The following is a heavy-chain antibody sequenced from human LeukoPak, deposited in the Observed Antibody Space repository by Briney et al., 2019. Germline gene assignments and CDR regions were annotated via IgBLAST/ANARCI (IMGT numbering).Heavy chain of an antibody. D-gene: IGHD2-21*02. V-gene: IGHV4-61*01. Sequence: SETLSLTCTVSGGSVSSGSYYWSWIRQPPGKGLEWIGYIYYSGSTNYNPSLKSRVTISVDTSKNQFSLKLSSVTAADTAVYYCARFCGGDCYSAVHASDIWGQGTMVTVSS. CDR3: ARFCGGDCYSAVHASDI. J-gene: IGHJ3*02. CDR1: GGSVSSGSYY. CDR2: IYYSGST.